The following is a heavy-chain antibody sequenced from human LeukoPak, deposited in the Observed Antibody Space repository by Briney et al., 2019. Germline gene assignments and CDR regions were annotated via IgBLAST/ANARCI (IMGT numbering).Heavy chain of an antibody. J-gene: IGHJ4*02. CDR2: ISWNSGRI. D-gene: IGHD3-22*01. V-gene: IGHV3-9*01. CDR1: GFTFDDYA. CDR3: AQAGGYDSGGYYPY. Sequence: SLRLSCAASGFTFDDYAMHWVRQAPGKGLEWVSGISWNSGRIGYADSVKGRFTISRDNAKNSLYLQMNSLRAEDTALYYCAQAGGYDSGGYYPYWGQGTLVTVSS.